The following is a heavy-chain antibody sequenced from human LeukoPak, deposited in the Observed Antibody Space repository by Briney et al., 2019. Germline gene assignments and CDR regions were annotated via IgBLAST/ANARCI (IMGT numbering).Heavy chain of an antibody. CDR3: ARDWDGRSDCFDP. Sequence: ASVKVSCKASGYTFSTFGISWVRQAPGHGLEWMGYISGRSDDINYAQNFEGRLTMTTDTSTGTAYMELVSLTSDDTAVYYCARDWDGRSDCFDPWGQGTLVIVSS. CDR1: GYTFSTFG. J-gene: IGHJ5*02. CDR2: ISGRSDDI. V-gene: IGHV1-18*01. D-gene: IGHD1-26*01.